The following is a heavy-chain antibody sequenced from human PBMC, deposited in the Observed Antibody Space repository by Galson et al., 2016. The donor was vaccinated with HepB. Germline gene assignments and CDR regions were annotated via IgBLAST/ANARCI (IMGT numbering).Heavy chain of an antibody. CDR3: ARSSGGWLFFSPVDYIDY. V-gene: IGHV3-48*02. D-gene: IGHD6-19*01. J-gene: IGHJ4*02. CDR1: GFSFSTYS. CDR2: ISISSSAI. Sequence: SLRLSCAASGFSFSTYSMNWVRQAPGKGLEWVSYISISSSAIYYADSVKGRFTISRDNAKNSVYLQMNSLRDEDTAVYYCARSSGGWLFFSPVDYIDYWGQGTLVTVSS.